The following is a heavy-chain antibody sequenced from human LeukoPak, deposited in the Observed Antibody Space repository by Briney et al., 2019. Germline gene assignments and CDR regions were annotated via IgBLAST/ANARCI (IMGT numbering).Heavy chain of an antibody. D-gene: IGHD6-13*01. V-gene: IGHV4-59*08. J-gene: IGHJ5*02. Sequence: SETLSLTCTVSGVSISSYYWSWIRQPPAKGLEWIGYIYYGGSTNYNPSLKSRVTISVDTSKNQFSLKLSSVTAADTAVYYCARSRIAAAAGFDPWGQGTPVTVSS. CDR3: ARSRIAAAAGFDP. CDR2: IYYGGST. CDR1: GVSISSYY.